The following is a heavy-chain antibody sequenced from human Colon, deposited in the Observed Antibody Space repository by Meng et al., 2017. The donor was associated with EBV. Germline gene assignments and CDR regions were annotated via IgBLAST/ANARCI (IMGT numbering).Heavy chain of an antibody. CDR1: GGCICSYGYY. D-gene: IGHD5-12*01. CDR2: FYYNGIT. J-gene: IGHJ1*01. Sequence: VQLQGSGPALGKPSRTLSLTCRVSGGCICSYGYYLSWIRQPPGKGLEWIGCFYYNGITYYTPSLKSRVIISVDTSKNQSSLKLHSVTVADTAVYYCATGRGYETYLQHWGQGTLVTVSS. V-gene: IGHV4-30-4*08. CDR3: ATGRGYETYLQH.